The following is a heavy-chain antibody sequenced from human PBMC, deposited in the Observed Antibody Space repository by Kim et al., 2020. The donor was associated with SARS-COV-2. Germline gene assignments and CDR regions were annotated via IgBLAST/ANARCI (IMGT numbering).Heavy chain of an antibody. V-gene: IGHV3-7*01. J-gene: IGHJ5*02. Sequence: EKYYGDSEKGRITISRDNANNVMYLQMSGLRAEDTAVYYCARDIRGTWFDPWGQGTRVTVSS. CDR3: ARDIRGTWFDP. CDR2: EK. D-gene: IGHD3-16*01.